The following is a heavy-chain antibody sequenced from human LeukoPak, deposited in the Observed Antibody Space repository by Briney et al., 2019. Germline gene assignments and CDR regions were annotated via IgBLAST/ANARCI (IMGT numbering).Heavy chain of an antibody. CDR1: GGSFSGYY. CDR2: INHSGST. V-gene: IGHV4-34*01. J-gene: IGHJ4*02. CDR3: ARSRPRSSWSNYFDS. Sequence: PSETLSLTCAVYGGSFSGYYWSWIRQPPGKGLEWIGEINHSGSTNYNPSLKSRVTISVDTSKNQFSLRLSSVTAADTAVYYCARSRPRSSWSNYFDSWGQGTLVTVSS. D-gene: IGHD6-13*01.